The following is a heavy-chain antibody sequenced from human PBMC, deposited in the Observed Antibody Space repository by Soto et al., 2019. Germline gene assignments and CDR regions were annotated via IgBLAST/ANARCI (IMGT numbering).Heavy chain of an antibody. CDR2: ISYDETNK. D-gene: IGHD3-10*01. Sequence: QVQLVESGGGVVQPERSLRLSCAASGFTFSNYGMHWVRQAPGKGLEWVAVISYDETNKYYADSVKGRFTISRDNSKNTLYLQMNSLRAEDTAVYYCAKVSGSGFDYWGQGTLVTVSS. V-gene: IGHV3-30*18. CDR3: AKVSGSGFDY. J-gene: IGHJ4*02. CDR1: GFTFSNYG.